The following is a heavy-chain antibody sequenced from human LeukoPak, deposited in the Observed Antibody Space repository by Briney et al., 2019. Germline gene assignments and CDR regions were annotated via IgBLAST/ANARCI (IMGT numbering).Heavy chain of an antibody. V-gene: IGHV1-2*06. J-gene: IGHJ4*02. CDR1: GYTFTGFY. Sequence: ASVKASCKASGYTFTGFYMHSVLEASGQGVEWMGRINPNSGGTNYAQKFQGRVTMTRDTSISTAYMELSRLRSDDTAVYYCARDSYSNFDYWGQGTLVTVSS. CDR3: ARDSYSNFDY. CDR2: INPNSGGT. D-gene: IGHD2-15*01.